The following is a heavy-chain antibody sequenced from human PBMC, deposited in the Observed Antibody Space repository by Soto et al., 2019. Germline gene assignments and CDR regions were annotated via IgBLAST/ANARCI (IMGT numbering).Heavy chain of an antibody. V-gene: IGHV3-74*01. CDR3: ARCDRGAFVL. J-gene: IGHJ3*01. CDR1: GFTFSYYW. D-gene: IGHD2-21*02. Sequence: EVQLVESEGGLVQPGGSLRLSCAASGFTFSYYWMHWVRQAPGQGPVWVSRIHSDGSSTTYADSVKGGFTIPRDNAKKTLYLQMNRLRAEDTAVYYCARCDRGAFVLWGQGTMITVSS. CDR2: IHSDGSST.